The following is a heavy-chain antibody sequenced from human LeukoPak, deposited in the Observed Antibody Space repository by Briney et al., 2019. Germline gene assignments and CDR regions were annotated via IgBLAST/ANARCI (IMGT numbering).Heavy chain of an antibody. CDR3: ARDPRGPTGYDSSGRDSFDY. CDR1: GFTFSSYA. Sequence: GALRLSCAASGFTFSSYAMHWVRQAPGKGLEWVGVILYDGSMKYYADSVKGRFTISRDNSKNTLYLQMNGLRAEDTAVYYCARDPRGPTGYDSSGRDSFDYWGQGTLATVSS. J-gene: IGHJ4*02. CDR2: ILYDGSMK. D-gene: IGHD3-22*01. V-gene: IGHV3-30*04.